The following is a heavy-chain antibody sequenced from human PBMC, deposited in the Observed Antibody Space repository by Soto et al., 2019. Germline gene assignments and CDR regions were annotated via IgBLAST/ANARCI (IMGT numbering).Heavy chain of an antibody. J-gene: IGHJ4*02. V-gene: IGHV3-30-3*01. D-gene: IGHD1-7*01. CDR1: GFTFSSYA. CDR2: ISYDGSNK. Sequence: GGSLRLSCAASGFTFSSYAMHWVRQAPGKGLEWVAVISYDGSNKYYADSVKGRFTISRDNSKNTLYLQMNSLRAEDTAVYYCAAGITGTNWGQGTLVTVSS. CDR3: AAGITGTN.